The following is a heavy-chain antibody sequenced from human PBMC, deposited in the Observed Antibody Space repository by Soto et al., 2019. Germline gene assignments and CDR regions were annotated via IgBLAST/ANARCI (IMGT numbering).Heavy chain of an antibody. CDR2: ISSSSSYI. J-gene: IGHJ3*02. D-gene: IGHD5-18*01. V-gene: IGHV3-21*01. Sequence: GGCLRLLRAASGFTFSSHNMNWVRQAPGKGLEWVSSISSSSSYIYYADSVKGRFTISRDNAKNSLYLQMNSLRAEDTAVYYCARDFSYGRDAFDIWGQGTMVTVSS. CDR3: ARDFSYGRDAFDI. CDR1: GFTFSSHN.